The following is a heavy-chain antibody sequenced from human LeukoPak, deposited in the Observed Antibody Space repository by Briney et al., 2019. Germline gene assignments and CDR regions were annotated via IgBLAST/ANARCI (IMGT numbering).Heavy chain of an antibody. CDR2: ISSSGSTI. D-gene: IGHD3-22*01. V-gene: IGHV3-48*03. J-gene: IGHJ4*02. CDR3: ARVTNYYDSSGYYRVFDY. Sequence: GGSLRLSCAASGFTFSSYEMNWVRQAPGKGLEWVSYISSSGSTIYYADSAKGRFTISRDNAKNSLYLQMNSLRAEDTAVYYCARVTNYYDSSGYYRVFDYWGQGTLVTVSS. CDR1: GFTFSSYE.